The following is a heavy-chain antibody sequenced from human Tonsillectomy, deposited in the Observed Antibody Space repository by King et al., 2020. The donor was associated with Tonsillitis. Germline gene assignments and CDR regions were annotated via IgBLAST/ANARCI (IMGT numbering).Heavy chain of an antibody. CDR1: GLSFINYW. V-gene: IGHV3-7*03. Sequence: VQLVESGGGLVQPGGSLRLSCAASGLSFINYWMSWVRQAPGKGLEWVANIKQDGGAKNYSDSMTGRFTDARDNAKNLLYLQMNSLRAEDTAVYYCATTAESHTRGWGFYDFWGQGTLVTVSS. CDR2: IKQDGGAK. J-gene: IGHJ4*02. D-gene: IGHD6-19*01. CDR3: ATTAESHTRGWGFYDF.